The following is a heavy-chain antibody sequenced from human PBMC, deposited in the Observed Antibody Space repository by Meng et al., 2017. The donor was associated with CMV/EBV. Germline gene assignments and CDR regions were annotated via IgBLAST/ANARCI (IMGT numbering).Heavy chain of an antibody. V-gene: IGHV4-34*01. Sequence: QVHLQQWGAGLLKPSXXXXLTCGGYGAPFSGYWSWVRQPPGKGLEWIGEITHSGSTNYNVSLKSRVTISIDTSKNQFSLKLSSVTATDTAVYYCAPGFRSWSGSYSSWGQGTLVTVSS. J-gene: IGHJ4*02. CDR1: GAPFSGY. CDR3: APGFRSWSGSYSS. CDR2: ITHSGST. D-gene: IGHD1-26*01.